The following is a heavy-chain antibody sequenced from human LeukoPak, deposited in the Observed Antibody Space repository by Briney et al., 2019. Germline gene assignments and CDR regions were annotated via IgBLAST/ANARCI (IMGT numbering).Heavy chain of an antibody. CDR1: GFTVSSNY. Sequence: GGSLRLSCAASGFTVSSNYMSWVRQAPGKGLEWDSLIYSAGSTSYADSVKGRFTISRDNSKNTLSLQMNSLRAEDTAVYYCAGVRSSSSVYFYYYMDVWGKGTTVTVSS. D-gene: IGHD6-6*01. CDR3: AGVRSSSSVYFYYYMDV. V-gene: IGHV3-66*02. J-gene: IGHJ6*03. CDR2: IYSAGST.